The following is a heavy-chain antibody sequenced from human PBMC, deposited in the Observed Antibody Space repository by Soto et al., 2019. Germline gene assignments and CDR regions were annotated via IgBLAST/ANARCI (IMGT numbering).Heavy chain of an antibody. CDR3: ARGSMSLGRGFNRYFYLDH. J-gene: IGHJ4*02. Sequence: QVQLVQSGAEVKKPGSSVKVSCTASGGTFSSYAISWVRQAPGQRLEWMGGIIPIFDTTNYTQNFQGRVTITADRSTNTAYMELSSLRSEDTAVYYCARGSMSLGRGFNRYFYLDHWGQGTLVTVSS. CDR1: GGTFSSYA. V-gene: IGHV1-69*06. D-gene: IGHD2-15*01. CDR2: IIPIFDTT.